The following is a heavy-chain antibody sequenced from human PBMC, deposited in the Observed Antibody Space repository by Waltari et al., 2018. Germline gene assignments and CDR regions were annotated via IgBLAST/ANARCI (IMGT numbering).Heavy chain of an antibody. Sequence: QVQLQESGPGLVKPSETLSLPCAVSGYSISSVYYWGWIRQPPGKGLEWIGVIYHSGSTYYNPSLKSRVTISVDTSKNQFSLKLSSVTAADTAVYYCARHVLTAAIAAYGAFDIWGQGTMVTVSS. CDR2: IYHSGST. D-gene: IGHD2-2*02. CDR3: ARHVLTAAIAAYGAFDI. CDR1: GYSISSVYY. J-gene: IGHJ3*02. V-gene: IGHV4-38-2*01.